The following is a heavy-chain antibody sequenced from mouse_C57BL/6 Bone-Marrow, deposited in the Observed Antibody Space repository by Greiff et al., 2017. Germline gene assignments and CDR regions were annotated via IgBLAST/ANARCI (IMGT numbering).Heavy chain of an antibody. CDR3: ARRAPSDGYSDY. CDR2: INPGSGGT. D-gene: IGHD2-3*01. J-gene: IGHJ2*01. V-gene: IGHV1-54*01. CDR1: GYAFTNYL. Sequence: QVQLQQSGAELVRPGTSVKVSCKASGYAFTNYLIEWVKQRPGQGLEWIGVINPGSGGTNYNEKFKGKATLTADKSSSTAYMQLSSLTSEDSAVYFCARRAPSDGYSDYWGQGTTLTVSS.